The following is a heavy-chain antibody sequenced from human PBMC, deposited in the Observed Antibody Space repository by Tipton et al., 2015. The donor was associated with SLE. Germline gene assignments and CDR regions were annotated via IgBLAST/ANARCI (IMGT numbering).Heavy chain of an antibody. CDR2: IYYSGST. CDR1: GGSVSSGSYY. CDR3: ARENHIAAAAGGYFDY. Sequence: TLSLTCTVSGGSVSSGSYYWSWIRQPPGKGLEWIGFIYYSGSTNYNPSLKSRVTISVDTSKNQFSLKLSSVTAADTAVYYCARENHIAAAAGGYFDYWGQGTLVTVSS. D-gene: IGHD6-13*01. J-gene: IGHJ4*02. V-gene: IGHV4-61*01.